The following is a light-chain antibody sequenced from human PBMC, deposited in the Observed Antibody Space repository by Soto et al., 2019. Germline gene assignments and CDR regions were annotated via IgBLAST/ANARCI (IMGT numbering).Light chain of an antibody. V-gene: IGKV3-11*01. CDR2: DAA. CDR3: QQRSSWPWT. J-gene: IGKJ1*01. CDR1: QSVSSY. Sequence: IVLPQSTATLSVSPGERATLSCRASQSVSSYLAWYQQKPGQAPRLLIYDAANRATGIPARIGGSGSGTDFTLTISSLEPEDFAVYYCQQRSSWPWTFGQGTKVDIK.